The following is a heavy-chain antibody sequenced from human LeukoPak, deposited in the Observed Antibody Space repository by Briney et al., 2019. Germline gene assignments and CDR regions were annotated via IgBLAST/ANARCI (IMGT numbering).Heavy chain of an antibody. CDR1: GFTFSRYA. Sequence: PGGSLSLSCAASGFTFSRYAMHWVRQAPGKGLELVSYISSSSSTIYYADSVKGRFTVSRDNAKNSLFLQMNSLRDEDTAVYYCARAAMITFGGVTDYWGQGTLVTVSS. V-gene: IGHV3-48*02. CDR2: ISSSSSTI. CDR3: ARAAMITFGGVTDY. J-gene: IGHJ4*02. D-gene: IGHD3-16*01.